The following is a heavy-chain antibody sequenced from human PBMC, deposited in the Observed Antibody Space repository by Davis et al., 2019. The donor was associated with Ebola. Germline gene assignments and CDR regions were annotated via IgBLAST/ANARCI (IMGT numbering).Heavy chain of an antibody. J-gene: IGHJ4*02. Sequence: PGGSLRLSCAASGITFSRHSMHWVRQAPGKGLEWVGRVSNKANSYTTEYAASVKGRFTISRDDSKNSLYLQMNSLRAEDTAVYYCARDRNFLEWLSGLLDYWGQGTLVTVSS. CDR3: ARDRNFLEWLSGLLDY. V-gene: IGHV3-72*01. CDR1: GITFSRHS. CDR2: VSNKANSYTT. D-gene: IGHD3-3*01.